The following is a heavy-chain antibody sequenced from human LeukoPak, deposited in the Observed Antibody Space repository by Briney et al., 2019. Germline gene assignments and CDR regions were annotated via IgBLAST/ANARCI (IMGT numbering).Heavy chain of an antibody. CDR1: GFIFSNLW. CDR2: ISSASSAI. Sequence: PGGSLRLSCAASGFIFSNLWMTWVRQTPGKGLEWLSYISSASSAIYYADSVKGRFTISRDNAKNSLYLQMNSLRAEDTAIYYCARGVSYEDSWGQGTLVTVSS. J-gene: IGHJ4*02. CDR3: ARGVSYEDS. V-gene: IGHV3-48*01. D-gene: IGHD3-10*01.